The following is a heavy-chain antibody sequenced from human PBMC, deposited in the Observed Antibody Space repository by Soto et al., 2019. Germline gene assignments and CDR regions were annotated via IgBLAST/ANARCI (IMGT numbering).Heavy chain of an antibody. Sequence: GGSLRLSCTASGFTFGDYAMSWFRQAPGKGLEWVGFIRSKAYGGTTEYAASVKGRFTISRDDSKSIAYLQMNSLKTEDTAVYYCTRADVVPAAIKWFDPWGQGTLVTVSS. V-gene: IGHV3-49*03. CDR2: IRSKAYGGTT. J-gene: IGHJ5*02. CDR1: GFTFGDYA. D-gene: IGHD2-2*02. CDR3: TRADVVPAAIKWFDP.